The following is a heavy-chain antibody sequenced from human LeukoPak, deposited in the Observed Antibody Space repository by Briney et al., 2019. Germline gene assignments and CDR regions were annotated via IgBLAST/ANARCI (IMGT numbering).Heavy chain of an antibody. J-gene: IGHJ4*02. CDR2: ISSSGAYT. D-gene: IGHD3-22*01. Sequence: GGSLRLSCAASGFTFSDYYMSWIRQAPGKGLEWLSDISSSGAYTIYADSVKGRFTISRDNAKNSLYLQMNSLRDEDTAVYYCARDVLPFYDSDHGGAGYWGQGTLVTVSS. CDR3: ARDVLPFYDSDHGGAGY. V-gene: IGHV3-11*05. CDR1: GFTFSDYY.